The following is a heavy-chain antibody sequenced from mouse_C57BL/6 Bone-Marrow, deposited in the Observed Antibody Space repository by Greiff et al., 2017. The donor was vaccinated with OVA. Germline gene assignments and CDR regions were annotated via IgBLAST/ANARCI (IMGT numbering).Heavy chain of an antibody. V-gene: IGHV3-6*01. D-gene: IGHD3-3*01. CDR3: ARDPANY. CDR1: GYSITSGYY. Sequence: EVKLMESGPGLVKPSQSLSLTCSVTGYSITSGYYWNWIRQFPGNKLEWMGYISYDGSNNYNPSLKNRISITRDTSMNQFFLKLNSVTTEDTATYYCARDPANYWGQGTTLTVSS. J-gene: IGHJ2*01. CDR2: ISYDGSN.